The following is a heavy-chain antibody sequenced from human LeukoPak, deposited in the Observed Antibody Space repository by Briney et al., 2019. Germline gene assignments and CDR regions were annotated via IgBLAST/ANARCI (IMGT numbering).Heavy chain of an antibody. V-gene: IGHV3-23*01. CDR1: GFTFSNYA. CDR3: AKDQATAGSWFDP. J-gene: IGHJ5*02. CDR2: ISDSGGST. Sequence: GGSLRLSCAVSGFTFSNYAMSWGRQAPGKGLEWVSGISDSGGSTYYADSVKGRFTISRDNSKNTLYMQMNSLRAEDTAVYFCAKDQATAGSWFDPWGQGTLVTVSS. D-gene: IGHD6-13*01.